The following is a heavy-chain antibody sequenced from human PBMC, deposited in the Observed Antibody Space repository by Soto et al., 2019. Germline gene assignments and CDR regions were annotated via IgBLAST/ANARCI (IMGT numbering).Heavy chain of an antibody. D-gene: IGHD2-15*01. Sequence: QVQLQESGPGLVKPSQTLSLTCTVSGGSISSGGYYWSWIRQHPGKGLEWIGYIYYSGSTYYTPSLKSRVTRSVDTSKNQFSLKLSSVTAADTAVYYCARDGYCSGGSCYSGVRYFDYWGQGTLVTVSS. CDR3: ARDGYCSGGSCYSGVRYFDY. V-gene: IGHV4-31*03. CDR1: GGSISSGGYY. CDR2: IYYSGST. J-gene: IGHJ4*02.